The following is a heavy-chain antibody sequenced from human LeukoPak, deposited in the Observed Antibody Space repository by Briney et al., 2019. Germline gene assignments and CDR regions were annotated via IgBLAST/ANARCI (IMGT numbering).Heavy chain of an antibody. CDR1: GGSISSYY. CDR3: ARARGPGGHFDY. CDR2: IYYSGST. Sequence: SETLSLTCTVSGGSISSYYWSWIRQPPGKGLEWIGYIYYSGSTNYNPSLKSRVTISVDTSKNQFSLKLSSVTAADTAVYYCARARGPGGHFDYWGQGTLVIVSS. D-gene: IGHD3-10*01. J-gene: IGHJ4*02. V-gene: IGHV4-59*01.